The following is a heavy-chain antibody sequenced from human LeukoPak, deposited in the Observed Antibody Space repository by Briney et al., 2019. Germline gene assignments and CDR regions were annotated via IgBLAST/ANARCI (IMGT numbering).Heavy chain of an antibody. CDR3: ATRGYSSGWYQYYFDY. D-gene: IGHD6-19*01. J-gene: IGHJ4*02. Sequence: GGSLRLSCAASGFTFSSHAMSWVRQAPGKGLEWVSGISSNGGSTDYADSVKGRFTISRDNSKNTLYLQMNSLRAEDAAVYYCATRGYSSGWYQYYFDYWGQGALVTVSS. CDR1: GFTFSSHA. V-gene: IGHV3-23*01. CDR2: ISSNGGST.